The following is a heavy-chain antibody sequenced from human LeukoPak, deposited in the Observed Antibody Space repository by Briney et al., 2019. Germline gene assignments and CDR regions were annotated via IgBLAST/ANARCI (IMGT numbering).Heavy chain of an antibody. D-gene: IGHD3-3*01. CDR2: INPNSVGT. V-gene: IGHV1-2*02. J-gene: IGHJ5*02. CDR1: GYTFTGYY. Sequence: ASVKVSCKASGYTFTGYYMHWVRQAPGQGLEWMGWINPNSVGTNYAQKFQGRVTMTRDTSISTAYMELSRLRSDDTAVYYCARGIYDFWSGSLNWFDPWGQGTLVTVSS. CDR3: ARGIYDFWSGSLNWFDP.